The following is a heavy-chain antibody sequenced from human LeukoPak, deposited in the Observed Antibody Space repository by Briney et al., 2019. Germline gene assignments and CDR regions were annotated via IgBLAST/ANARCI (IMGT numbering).Heavy chain of an antibody. CDR2: IHNSGTT. J-gene: IGHJ4*02. Sequence: PSETLSLTCAVSGGPFSGYFWSWIRQSSGKGLEWIGEIHNSGTTNYNPSLNSRVTISEDTSKNQSYLNLSSVTAADTAVYYCARRYYYNLGSFPFDFWGQGTLVTVSS. CDR1: GGPFSGYF. CDR3: ARRYYYNLGSFPFDF. D-gene: IGHD3-10*01. V-gene: IGHV4-34*01.